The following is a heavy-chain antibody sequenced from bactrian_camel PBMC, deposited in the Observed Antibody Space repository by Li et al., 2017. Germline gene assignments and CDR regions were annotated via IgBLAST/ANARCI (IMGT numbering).Heavy chain of an antibody. J-gene: IGHJ4*01. CDR3: AFGVYGDNWDGWNSASTYDV. V-gene: IGHV3S68*01. Sequence: QLVESGGGSVQAGGSLRLSCADSRAHSETNVMGWFRQFPGKEREGVACMETDGTTSYADSVKGRFSISKDNAKNTLYLQMNRLKPEDTAMYYCAFGVYGDNWDGWNSASTYDVWGQGTQVTVS. CDR2: METDGTT. D-gene: IGHD3*01. CDR1: RAHSETNV.